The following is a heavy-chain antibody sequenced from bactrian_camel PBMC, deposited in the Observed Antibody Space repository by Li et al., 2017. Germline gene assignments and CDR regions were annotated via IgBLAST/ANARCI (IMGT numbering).Heavy chain of an antibody. V-gene: IGHV3S1*01. Sequence: HVQLVESGGGSVQAGGSLRLSCAASGRTASTNCMAWFRQAPGKEREGVAVIYRGAGTTGYAGSVKDRFTISQDNAKNTVYLELNSLKIEDTAIYYCAKWGTVVAGREPFGYWGQGTQVTVS. CDR2: IYRGAGTT. CDR3: AKWGTVVAGREPFGY. CDR1: GRTASTNC. D-gene: IGHD6*01. J-gene: IGHJ6*01.